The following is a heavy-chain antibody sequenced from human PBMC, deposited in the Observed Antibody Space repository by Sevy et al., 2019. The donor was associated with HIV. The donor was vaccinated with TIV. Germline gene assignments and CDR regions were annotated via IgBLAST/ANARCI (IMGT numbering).Heavy chain of an antibody. J-gene: IGHJ4*02. V-gene: IGHV3-72*01. CDR1: GFTFSDHY. Sequence: GGSLRLSCAASGFTFSDHYMEWVRQAPGKGLEWVGRIRNKADSYTTEYAASVKGRFTISRDDSKNSLYMLMHSLKTEGTAVYYCATHAGIAAAGRVFDYWGQGTLVTVSS. CDR2: IRNKADSYTT. D-gene: IGHD6-13*01. CDR3: ATHAGIAAAGRVFDY.